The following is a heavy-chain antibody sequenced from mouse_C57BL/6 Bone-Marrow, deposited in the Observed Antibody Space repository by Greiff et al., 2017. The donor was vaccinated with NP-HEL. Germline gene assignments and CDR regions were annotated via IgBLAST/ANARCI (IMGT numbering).Heavy chain of an antibody. V-gene: IGHV1-55*01. CDR2: IYPGSGST. D-gene: IGHD1-1*01. CDR1: GYTFTSYW. J-gene: IGHJ3*01. CDR3: ARYGSSSSGLAY. Sequence: QVQLQQPGAELVKPGASVKMSCKASGYTFTSYWITWVKQRPGQGLEWIGDIYPGSGSTNYNEKFKSKATLTVDTSSSTAYMQLSSLTSEDSAVSYCARYGSSSSGLAYWGQGTLVTVSA.